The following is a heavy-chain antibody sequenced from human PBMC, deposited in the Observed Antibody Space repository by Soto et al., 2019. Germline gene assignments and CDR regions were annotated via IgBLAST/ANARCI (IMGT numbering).Heavy chain of an antibody. CDR1: GFTFSSYG. D-gene: IGHD1-26*01. CDR2: ISYDGSNK. Sequence: QVQLVESGGGVVQPGRSLRLSCAASGFTFSSYGMHWVRQAPGKGLEWVAVISYDGSNKYYADSVKGRFTISRDNSKNTLYLQMNSLRAEDTAVYYCAKGTNSGSYRGCDYWCQGTLVTVSS. J-gene: IGHJ4*02. V-gene: IGHV3-30*18. CDR3: AKGTNSGSYRGCDY.